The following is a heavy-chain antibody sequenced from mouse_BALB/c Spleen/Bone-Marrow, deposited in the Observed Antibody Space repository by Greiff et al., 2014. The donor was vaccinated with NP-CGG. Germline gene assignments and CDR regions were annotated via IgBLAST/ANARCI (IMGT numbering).Heavy chain of an antibody. Sequence: VQLQQSGPELVKPGASVKVSCKASGYAFTSYNMYWVKQSHGKSLEWIGYIDPYSGGTNYNQKFRGKATLTVDKSSSTAYIHLSSLTSEDSAVYFCARELSRAMDYWGQGTSVTVSS. CDR2: IDPYSGGT. CDR3: ARELSRAMDY. V-gene: IGHV1S135*01. D-gene: IGHD2-12*01. CDR1: GYAFTSYN. J-gene: IGHJ4*01.